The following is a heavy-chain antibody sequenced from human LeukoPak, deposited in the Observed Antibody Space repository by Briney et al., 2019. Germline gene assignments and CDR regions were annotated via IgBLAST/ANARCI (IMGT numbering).Heavy chain of an antibody. Sequence: PGGSLRLSCAASGFTFSSYSMNCVRQAPGKGLEWVSSISSSSSYIYYADSVKGRFTISRDNAKNSLYLQMNSLRAEDTAVYYCARDYCSSTSCYLPFDYWGQGTLVTVSS. CDR1: GFTFSSYS. CDR2: ISSSSSYI. D-gene: IGHD2-2*01. V-gene: IGHV3-21*01. CDR3: ARDYCSSTSCYLPFDY. J-gene: IGHJ4*02.